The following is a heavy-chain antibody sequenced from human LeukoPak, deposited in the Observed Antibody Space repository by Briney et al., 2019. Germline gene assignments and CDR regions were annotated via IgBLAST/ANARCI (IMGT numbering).Heavy chain of an antibody. V-gene: IGHV4-34*01. D-gene: IGHD2-15*01. Sequence: PSETLSLTCAVYGXSFSGYYWSWIRQPPGKGLEWIGEINHSGSTNYNPSLKSRVTISVDTSKNQFSLKLSSVTAADTAVYYCARGGGSWNYWGQGTLVTVSS. J-gene: IGHJ4*02. CDR1: GXSFSGYY. CDR3: ARGGGSWNY. CDR2: INHSGST.